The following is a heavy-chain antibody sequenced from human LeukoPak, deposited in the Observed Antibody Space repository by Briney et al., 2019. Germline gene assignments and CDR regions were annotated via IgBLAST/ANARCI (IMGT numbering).Heavy chain of an antibody. CDR1: GFTFSDHY. J-gene: IGHJ4*02. V-gene: IGHV3-72*01. Sequence: VGSLRLSCAASGFTFSDHYMDWVRQAPGKGLEWVGRTRNKANSYTTEYAASVKGRFTISRDDSKNSLYLQMTSVKTEDTAVYYCARESGSFDYWGQGTLVTVSS. CDR2: TRNKANSYTT. D-gene: IGHD1-26*01. CDR3: ARESGSFDY.